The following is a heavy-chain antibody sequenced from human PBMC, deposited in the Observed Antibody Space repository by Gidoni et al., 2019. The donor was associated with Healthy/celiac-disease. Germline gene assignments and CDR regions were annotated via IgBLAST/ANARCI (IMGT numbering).Heavy chain of an antibody. CDR3: AGGYVISGYYRND. CDR2: NIPIFGTA. J-gene: IGHJ4*01. CDR1: EGTFSSYA. D-gene: IGHD3-22*01. Sequence: VKVSCKASEGTFSSYAISWVRQAPGQGLEWMRWNIPIFGTASYAQKSQFRRTITAYESTSTADMELSSLRSEDVAVYSCAGGYVISGYYRNDWGQGTLVTVSS. V-gene: IGHV1-69*01.